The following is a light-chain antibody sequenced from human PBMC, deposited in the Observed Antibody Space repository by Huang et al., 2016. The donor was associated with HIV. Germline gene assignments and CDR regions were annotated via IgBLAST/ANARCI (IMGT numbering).Light chain of an antibody. V-gene: IGKV1-5*03. CDR3: QQYNTYLYT. CDR1: QNITTW. CDR2: RAS. Sequence: DIQMTQSPSTLSASVGDRVTITCRASQNITTWLAWYQQKPGKAPDLLIYRASSLQFGVQSRFTGSGSGTEFTLTITSLQPDDLGTYYCQQYNTYLYTCGQGTKLEI. J-gene: IGKJ2*01.